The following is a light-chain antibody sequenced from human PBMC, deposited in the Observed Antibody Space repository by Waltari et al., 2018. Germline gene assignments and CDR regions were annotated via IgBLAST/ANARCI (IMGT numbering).Light chain of an antibody. CDR2: GKN. Sequence: SSELTPDPAVSVALGQTARITCQGDSLRSYYASWYQQKPGQAPVLVIYGKNNRPSGIPDRFSGSSSGNTASLTITGAQAEDEADYYCNSRDSSGNHLRVFGGGTKLTVL. CDR3: NSRDSSGNHLRV. CDR1: SLRSYY. V-gene: IGLV3-19*01. J-gene: IGLJ2*01.